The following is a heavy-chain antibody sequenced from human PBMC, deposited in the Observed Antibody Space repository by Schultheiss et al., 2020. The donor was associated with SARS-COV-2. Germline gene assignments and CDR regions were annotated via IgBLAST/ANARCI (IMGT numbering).Heavy chain of an antibody. CDR1: GGSISSYY. D-gene: IGHD6-6*01. CDR3: ARIRLYSSSSLFRGYYYYMDV. V-gene: IGHV4-59*01. J-gene: IGHJ6*03. CDR2: IYYSGST. Sequence: SETLSLTCTVSGGSISSYYWSWIRQPPGKGLEWIGYIYYSGSTNYNPSLKSRVTISVDTSKNQFSLKLSSVTAADTAVYYCARIRLYSSSSLFRGYYYYMDVWGKGTTVTVSS.